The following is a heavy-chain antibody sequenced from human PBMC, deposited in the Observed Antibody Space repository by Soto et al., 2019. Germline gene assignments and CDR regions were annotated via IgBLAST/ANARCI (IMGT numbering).Heavy chain of an antibody. V-gene: IGHV1-69*13. Sequence: SVKVSCKASGGTFSSYAISWVRQAPGQGLEWMGGIIPIFGTANYAQKFQGRVTITADESTSTAYMELSSLRSEDTAVYYCARDSSRWGSYRLSGLFDYWGQGTLVTVSS. D-gene: IGHD3-16*02. CDR3: ARDSSRWGSYRLSGLFDY. J-gene: IGHJ4*02. CDR2: IIPIFGTA. CDR1: GGTFSSYA.